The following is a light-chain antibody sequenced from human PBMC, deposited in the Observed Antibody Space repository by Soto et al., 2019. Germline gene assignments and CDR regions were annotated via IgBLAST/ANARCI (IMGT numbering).Light chain of an antibody. CDR2: EDN. J-gene: IGLJ3*02. Sequence: NFMLTQPHSVSESPGKTVIISCTRSSGSIASNYVQWYQQRPGSSPTTVIYEDNQRPSGVPDRFSGSIDSSSNSATHTISGMEIEDEAHYFCQSYDANNQGFGGGTKLNVL. CDR1: SGSIASNY. V-gene: IGLV6-57*01. CDR3: QSYDANNQG.